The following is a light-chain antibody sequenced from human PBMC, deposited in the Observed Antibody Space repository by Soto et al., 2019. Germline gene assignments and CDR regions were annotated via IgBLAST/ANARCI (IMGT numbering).Light chain of an antibody. CDR3: QQYNNWQLT. J-gene: IGKJ4*01. CDR2: GAS. V-gene: IGKV3-15*01. Sequence: EIVMTQSRATLSVSPGERATLSCRASQSVSSNLAWYQQKPGQAPRLLIYGASTRATGIPARFSGSRSGTEFTLTISSLQSEDFAVYYCQQYNNWQLTFGGGTKVEIK. CDR1: QSVSSN.